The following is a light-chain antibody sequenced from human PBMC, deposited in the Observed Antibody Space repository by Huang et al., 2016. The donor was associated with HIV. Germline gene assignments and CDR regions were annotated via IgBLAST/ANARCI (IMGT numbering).Light chain of an antibody. CDR2: GAS. CDR1: QSISTN. J-gene: IGKJ4*01. V-gene: IGKV3-15*01. CDR3: QQYNEWPLT. Sequence: EIVLTQSPATLSVSPGERVTLSCGASQSISTNLAWYQQKPGQTPSLIIYGASTMATGIPARVSGSGAGTGFTLTISSLQFEDFAVYYCQQYNEWPLTFGGGTTVESK.